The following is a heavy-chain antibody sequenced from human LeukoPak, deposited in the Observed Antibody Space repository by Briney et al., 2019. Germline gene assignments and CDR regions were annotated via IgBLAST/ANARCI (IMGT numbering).Heavy chain of an antibody. D-gene: IGHD6-19*01. V-gene: IGHV3-23*01. CDR3: AKGLSTDGWYDPVYDY. CDR2: IRDSGTFT. CDR1: GFTFSTCA. Sequence: GGSLRLSCAASGFTFSTCAMSWVRQAPGKGLEWVSTIRDSGTFTYYAESVKGRYTISRDNSKNTLYLQMNSLRAEDTAVYYCAKGLSTDGWYDPVYDYWGQGTLVTVSS. J-gene: IGHJ4*02.